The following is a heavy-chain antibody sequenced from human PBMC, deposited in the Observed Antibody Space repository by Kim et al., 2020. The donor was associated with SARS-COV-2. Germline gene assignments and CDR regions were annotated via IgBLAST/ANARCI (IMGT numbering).Heavy chain of an antibody. CDR2: ISYDGSNK. V-gene: IGHV3-30*18. CDR1: GFTFSSYG. D-gene: IGHD5-18*01. Sequence: GGSLRLSCAASGFTFSSYGMHWVRQAPGKGLEWVALISYDGSNKYYADSVKGRFTISRDNSKNTLYLQMNSLSAEDTAVYFCAKEVHLWYMDYLGQGTLV. J-gene: IGHJ4*02. CDR3: AKEVHLWYMDY.